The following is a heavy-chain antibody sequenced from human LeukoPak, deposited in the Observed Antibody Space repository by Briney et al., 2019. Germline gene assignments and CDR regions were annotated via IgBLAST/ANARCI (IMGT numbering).Heavy chain of an antibody. CDR1: GGSIRSSSYY. J-gene: IGHJ4*02. D-gene: IGHD1-26*01. Sequence: SETLSLTCTVSGGSIRSSSYYWGRIRQPPGTGLEWIGSIYYSGSTYYNPSLKSRVTISVDTSKNQFSLKLSSVTAANTAVYYCASLRERSYYARGFDYWGQGTLVTVSS. CDR2: IYYSGST. CDR3: ASLRERSYYARGFDY. V-gene: IGHV4-39*01.